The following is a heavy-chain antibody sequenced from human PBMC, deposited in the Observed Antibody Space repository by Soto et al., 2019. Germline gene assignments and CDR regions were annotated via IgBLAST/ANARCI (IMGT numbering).Heavy chain of an antibody. J-gene: IGHJ4*02. D-gene: IGHD6-19*01. CDR3: ARLRSGPDNGWYWAFDY. Sequence: SGTLLLTCEVSGGSISSSNYYCGCIRPRPGKGLELIGNIYYSGNTYYNPSLKSRVTISVDTSKSQFSLKLSSVTAADTAVYYCARLRSGPDNGWYWAFDYWGQGTLVTVS. CDR1: GGSISSSNYY. V-gene: IGHV4-39*01. CDR2: IYYSGNT.